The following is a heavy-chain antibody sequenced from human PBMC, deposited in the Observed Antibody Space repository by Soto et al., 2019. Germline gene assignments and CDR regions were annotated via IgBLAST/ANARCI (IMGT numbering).Heavy chain of an antibody. CDR2: ITGSGTNT. V-gene: IGHV3-23*01. Sequence: GGSLSLSCAASGFTFNSYAMSWVRQAPGKGLEWVSSITGSGTNTYYAASVKGRFTVSRDNSNNTLSLQMNSLTAEDTAVYYCAKAHGYSGNSNSYFDYWGHGTPVTVSS. D-gene: IGHD1-26*01. CDR1: GFTFNSYA. J-gene: IGHJ4*01. CDR3: AKAHGYSGNSNSYFDY.